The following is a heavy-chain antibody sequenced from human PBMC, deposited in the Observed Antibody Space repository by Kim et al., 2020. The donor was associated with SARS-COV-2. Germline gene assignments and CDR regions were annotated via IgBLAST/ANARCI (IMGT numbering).Heavy chain of an antibody. CDR1: GDTFSSHI. CDR2: IIPIFGSS. CDR3: GRGGDYDILKRYRMDV. J-gene: IGHJ6*02. D-gene: IGHD3-9*01. Sequence: SVKVSCKASGDTFSSHIMSWVRQAPGQGLEWMGGIIPIFGSSIYAQRFQDRVTITADESTSTGYMELRSLRSEDTAVYYCGRGGDYDILKRYRMDVWGPGTTVSFSS. V-gene: IGHV1-69*13.